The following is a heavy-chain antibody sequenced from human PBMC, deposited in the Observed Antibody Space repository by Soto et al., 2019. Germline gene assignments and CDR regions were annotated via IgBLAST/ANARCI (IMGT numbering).Heavy chain of an antibody. V-gene: IGHV3-30*18. Sequence: QVQLVQSGGGVVQPGRSLRLYCAVSGFTFSSYGMHWVRQAPGKGLEWVAVISYDGDNKYYADSVKGRFTISRDNSRNTLYLQMNSLRAEDTAVYYCAKGPLPPAMNTIFVVVFRGVDYWVQGTLVTVSS. CDR2: ISYDGDNK. J-gene: IGHJ4*02. CDR3: AKGPLPPAMNTIFVVVFRGVDY. D-gene: IGHD3-3*01. CDR1: GFTFSSYG.